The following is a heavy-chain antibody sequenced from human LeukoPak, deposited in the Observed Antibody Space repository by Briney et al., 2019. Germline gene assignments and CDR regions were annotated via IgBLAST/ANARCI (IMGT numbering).Heavy chain of an antibody. CDR2: ISYDGSNK. J-gene: IGHJ4*02. V-gene: IGHV3-30*04. D-gene: IGHD1-26*01. CDR1: GFTFSSYA. Sequence: GGSLRLSCAASGFTFSSYAMHWVRQAPGKGLEWVAVISYDGSNKYYADSVKGRFTISRDNSKNTLYLQMNSLRADDTAVYYCAKDLSSGSDGFGDYWGQGTLVTVSS. CDR3: AKDLSSGSDGFGDY.